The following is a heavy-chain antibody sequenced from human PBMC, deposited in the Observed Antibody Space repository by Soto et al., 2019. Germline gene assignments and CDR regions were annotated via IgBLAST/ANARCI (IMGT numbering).Heavy chain of an antibody. CDR2: IIPIFGTA. CDR1: GGTFSSYA. D-gene: IGHD1-1*01. CDR3: ARGARWNHIYYCYGMDV. J-gene: IGHJ6*02. V-gene: IGHV1-69*06. Sequence: QVQLVQSGAEVKKPGSSVKVSCKAAGGTFSSYAISWVRQAPGQGLEWVGGIIPIFGTANYAQKFQGRVTTTADKSTSTAYMELSSLRSDDTAVYYCARGARWNHIYYCYGMDVWGQGTTVTASS.